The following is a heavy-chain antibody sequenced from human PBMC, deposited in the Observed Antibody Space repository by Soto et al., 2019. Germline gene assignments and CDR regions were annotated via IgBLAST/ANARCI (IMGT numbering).Heavy chain of an antibody. D-gene: IGHD3-10*01. CDR3: AREGRGDAFDI. J-gene: IGHJ3*02. Sequence: SETLSLTCTVSGGSISSYYWSWIRQPPGKGLKWIGYIYYSGSTNYNPSLKSRVTISVDTSKNQFSLKLSSVTAADTALYYCAREGRGDAFDIWGQGTMVTVSS. CDR1: GGSISSYY. V-gene: IGHV4-59*01. CDR2: IYYSGST.